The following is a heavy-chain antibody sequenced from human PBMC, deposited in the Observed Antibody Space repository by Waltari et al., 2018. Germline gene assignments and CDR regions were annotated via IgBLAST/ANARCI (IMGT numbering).Heavy chain of an antibody. CDR1: GGSFIGYY. V-gene: IGHV4-34*01. CDR3: ARGYYGSGSYYKN. CDR2: INHSGST. Sequence: QVQLQQWGAGLLKPSETLSLTCAVYGGSFIGYYWSWIRQPPGKGLEWIGEINHSGSTNYNPSLKSRVTISVDTSKNQFSLKLSSVTAADTAVYYCARGYYGSGSYYKNWGQGTLVTVSS. J-gene: IGHJ4*02. D-gene: IGHD3-10*01.